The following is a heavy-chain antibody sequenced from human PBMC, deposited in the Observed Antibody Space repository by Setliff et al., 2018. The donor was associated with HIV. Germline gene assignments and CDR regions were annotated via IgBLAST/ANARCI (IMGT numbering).Heavy chain of an antibody. V-gene: IGHV1-8*01. D-gene: IGHD3-22*01. CDR3: ARTQSLGGYYSRGHDYGMDV. CDR2: MNPNSGNT. J-gene: IGHJ6*02. Sequence: GASVKVSCKASGSTFSTYDINWVRQAPGQGPEWMGWMNPNSGNTGYAPKLQGRVTMTRNTSISTAYMELSSLRSEDTAVYYCARTQSLGGYYSRGHDYGMDVWGQGTTVTVSS. CDR1: GSTFSTYD.